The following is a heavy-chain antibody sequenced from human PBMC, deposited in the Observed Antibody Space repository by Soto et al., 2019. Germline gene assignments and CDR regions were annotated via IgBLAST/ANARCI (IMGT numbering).Heavy chain of an antibody. J-gene: IGHJ4*02. Sequence: PSETLSLTCTVSGGSIANNNYFWGWVRQPPGKGLEWIRSAAYSGGTYKNPSLKSRVTVSVDTSKNQFSLKLTSVTAADTAVYYCAKVVVGATSHSDFDSWGQGTLVTVSS. CDR2: AAYSGGT. CDR3: AKVVVGATSHSDFDS. CDR1: GGSIANNNYF. V-gene: IGHV4-39*01. D-gene: IGHD2-15*01.